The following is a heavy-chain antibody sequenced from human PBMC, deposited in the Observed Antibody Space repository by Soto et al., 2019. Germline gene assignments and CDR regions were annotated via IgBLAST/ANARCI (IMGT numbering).Heavy chain of an antibody. J-gene: IGHJ6*02. D-gene: IGHD2-21*02. CDR1: GYTFTSYG. V-gene: IGHV1-18*01. CDR2: ISGYDGRT. Sequence: QVHLVQSGAEVKKPGASVKVSCKTSGYTFTSYGISWVRQAPGQGLEWLGWISGYDGRTNLAQKVQDRVTMTTDTPTSTVYMELRSLRSDDTAVYYCARVGDVPYYYYGMDVWGQGTTVTVSS. CDR3: ARVGDVPYYYYGMDV.